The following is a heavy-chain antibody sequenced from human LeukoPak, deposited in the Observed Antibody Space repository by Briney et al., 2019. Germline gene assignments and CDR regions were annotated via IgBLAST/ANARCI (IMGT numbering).Heavy chain of an antibody. CDR2: INYSGTT. D-gene: IGHD5-18*01. J-gene: IGHJ4*02. CDR1: GGSISGYY. Sequence: SETLSLTCTVSGGSISGYYWHWIRQSPGMGLEWIGYINYSGTTDYNPSLKSRATISVDTSKNQFSLNLRSATAADTAVYYCAREYSSFEYWGQGILVTVSS. V-gene: IGHV4-59*01. CDR3: AREYSSFEY.